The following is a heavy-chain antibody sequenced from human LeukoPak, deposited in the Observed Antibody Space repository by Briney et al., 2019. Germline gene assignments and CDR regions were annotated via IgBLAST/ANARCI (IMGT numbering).Heavy chain of an antibody. Sequence: SETLSLTCTVSGGSISSGGYYWSWIRQPPGKGLEWIGYIYYSGSTNYNPSLKSRVTISVDTSKNQFSLKLSSVTAADTAVYYCARSQRRASYYYDSSGYSDAFDIWGQGTMVTVSS. J-gene: IGHJ3*02. CDR1: GGSISSGGYY. CDR2: IYYSGST. CDR3: ARSQRRASYYYDSSGYSDAFDI. D-gene: IGHD3-22*01. V-gene: IGHV4-61*08.